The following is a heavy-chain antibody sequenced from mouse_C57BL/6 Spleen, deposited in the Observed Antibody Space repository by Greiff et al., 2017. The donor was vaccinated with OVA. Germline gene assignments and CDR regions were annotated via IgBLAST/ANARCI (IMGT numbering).Heavy chain of an antibody. CDR3: ARHPTTVVATVWYFDV. J-gene: IGHJ1*03. CDR2: ISSGGSYT. D-gene: IGHD1-1*01. CDR1: GFTFSSYG. Sequence: EVQRVESGGDLVKPGGSLKLSCAASGFTFSSYGMSWVRQTPDKRLEWVATISSGGSYTYYPDSVKGRFTLSRDNAKNTLYQQMSRLKTEYTSMYYCARHPTTVVATVWYFDVWGTGTTVTVSS. V-gene: IGHV5-6*01.